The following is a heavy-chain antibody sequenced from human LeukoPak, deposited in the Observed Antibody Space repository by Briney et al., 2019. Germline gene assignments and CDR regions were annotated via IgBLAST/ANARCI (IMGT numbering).Heavy chain of an antibody. J-gene: IGHJ4*02. D-gene: IGHD3-3*01. CDR2: ISAYNGNT. Sequence: GASVKVSCKASGYTFTSYGISWVRQAPGQGLEWMGWISAYNGNTNYAQKLQGRVTMTTDTSTSTAYMELRSLRSDDTAVYYCARDGSTIFGVVIMGTFDYWGQGTLVTVSS. CDR1: GYTFTSYG. CDR3: ARDGSTIFGVVIMGTFDY. V-gene: IGHV1-18*01.